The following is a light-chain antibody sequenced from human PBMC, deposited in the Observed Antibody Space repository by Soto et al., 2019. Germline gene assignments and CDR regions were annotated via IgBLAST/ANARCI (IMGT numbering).Light chain of an antibody. CDR2: DNN. J-gene: IGLJ2*01. CDR3: GTWDSSLSAVV. Sequence: QSVLTQPPSVSVAPGQKVTISCSGSSSNIGNNYVSWYQQLPGTAPKLLIYDNNKRPPGIPDRFSGSKPGTSATLGITGLQTGDEADYYCGTWDSSLSAVVFGGGTKLTVL. V-gene: IGLV1-51*01. CDR1: SSNIGNNY.